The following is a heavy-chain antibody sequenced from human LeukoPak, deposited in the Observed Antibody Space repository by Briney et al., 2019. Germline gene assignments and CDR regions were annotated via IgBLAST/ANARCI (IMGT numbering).Heavy chain of an antibody. V-gene: IGHV1-3*01. J-gene: IGHJ4*02. CDR3: ASSVRYSSSWPHFDY. CDR1: GYTFTSYA. Sequence: ASVKVSCKAPGYTFTSYAMHWVRQAPGQRLEWMGWINAGNGNTKYSQKFQGRVTITRDTSASTAYMELSSLRSEDTAVYYCASSVRYSSSWPHFDYWGQGALVTVSS. CDR2: INAGNGNT. D-gene: IGHD6-13*01.